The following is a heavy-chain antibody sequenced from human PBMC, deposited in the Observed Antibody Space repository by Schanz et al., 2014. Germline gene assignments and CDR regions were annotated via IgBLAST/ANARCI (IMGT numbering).Heavy chain of an antibody. CDR1: GYTFIDYS. Sequence: QGRMLPSGAEVKKPGASLKVSCKASGYTFIDYSLNWLRQAPGQGLEWLGRITPKTGVTNYAQKFNPRVTMTREASTNTVYMELSRLTSDDMAVYYCAREDVVVVGVDFSYYYGRGVWGQGTT. CDR3: AREDVVVVGVDFSYYYGRGV. J-gene: IGHJ6*02. V-gene: IGHV1-2*06. D-gene: IGHD2-21*01. CDR2: ITPKTGVT.